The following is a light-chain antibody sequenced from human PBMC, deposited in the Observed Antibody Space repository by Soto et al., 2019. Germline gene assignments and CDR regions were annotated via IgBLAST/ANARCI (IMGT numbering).Light chain of an antibody. CDR2: TIS. CDR1: QSLVYSDGNTY. CDR3: VQGTSWPYT. V-gene: IGKV2-30*01. J-gene: IGKJ2*01. Sequence: DLVMTQSPLSLPVTLGQPASISCRSSQSLVYSDGNTYLTWLQQRPGQSPRRLIYTISNRDSGVPDRFNGSGSGTDFTLTISGVEAEDVGVYYCVQGTSWPYTFGQGTKLEIK.